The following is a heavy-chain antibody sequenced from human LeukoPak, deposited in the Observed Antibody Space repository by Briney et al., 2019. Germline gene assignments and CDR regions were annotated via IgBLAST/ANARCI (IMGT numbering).Heavy chain of an antibody. Sequence: ASVKVSCKASGYTFTGYFMHWVRQAPGQGLEWMGWINPNSGGTNYAQNFQGRVTMTRDMSISTAYLQWSSLKASDTAMYYCASCGSSGSYDAFDIWGQGTMVTVSS. D-gene: IGHD3-22*01. CDR3: ASCGSSGSYDAFDI. CDR2: INPNSGGT. CDR1: GYTFTGYF. V-gene: IGHV1-2*02. J-gene: IGHJ3*02.